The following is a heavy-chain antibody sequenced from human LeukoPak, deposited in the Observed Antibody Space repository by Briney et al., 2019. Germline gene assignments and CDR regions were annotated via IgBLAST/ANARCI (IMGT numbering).Heavy chain of an antibody. D-gene: IGHD2-15*01. CDR2: ISWNSGSI. CDR3: AKEEWGYCSGGNCYEDAFDI. V-gene: IGHV3-9*01. J-gene: IGHJ3*02. Sequence: PGGSLRLSCAASGFTFYDYAMHWVRQAPGKGLEWGSGISWNSGSIGYADSVKGRFTISRDNAKNSLYLQMNSLRAEDTALYYCAKEEWGYCSGGNCYEDAFDIWGQGTMVTVSS. CDR1: GFTFYDYA.